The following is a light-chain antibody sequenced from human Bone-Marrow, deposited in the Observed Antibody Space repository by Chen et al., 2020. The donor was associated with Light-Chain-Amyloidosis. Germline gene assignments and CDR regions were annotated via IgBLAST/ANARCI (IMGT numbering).Light chain of an antibody. CDR3: QQYATSWT. Sequence: DVQMTQSPATLSASIGDRVIISCRASHNVQASMAWYQQKPGRAPTLLIYAASSLESDVPSRFSGSGSGTEFTLTINDLQSDDFATYYCQQYATSWTFGQRTKVDLK. CDR2: AAS. CDR1: HNVQAS. V-gene: IGKV1-5*03. J-gene: IGKJ1*01.